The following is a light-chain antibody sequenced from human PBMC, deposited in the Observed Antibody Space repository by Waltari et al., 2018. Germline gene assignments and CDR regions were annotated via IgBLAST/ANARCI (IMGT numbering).Light chain of an antibody. CDR2: GAS. Sequence: EIVMTQSPATLSVSPGERATISCRASQSVSINLAWSQQKPGQAPRLLIYGASTRATGIPVRFSGSGSGTEFTLTISSLQSEDSAVYYCQQYNKRPPGTFGQGTKLEIK. V-gene: IGKV3-15*01. J-gene: IGKJ2*01. CDR1: QSVSIN. CDR3: QQYNKRPPGT.